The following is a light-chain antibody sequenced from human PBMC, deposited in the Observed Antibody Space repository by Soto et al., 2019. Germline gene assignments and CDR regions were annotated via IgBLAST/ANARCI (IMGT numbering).Light chain of an antibody. CDR1: SNDVGGYNY. CDR3: SSYTGSNIRYV. CDR2: EVS. Sequence: QSVLTQPASVSGSPGQSITISCTETSNDVGGYNYVSWYQHPPGKAPKLMIYEVSDRPSGVSNRFSGSKSGNTASLTISGLQAEDEADYYCSSYTGSNIRYVFGTGTKVTVL. J-gene: IGLJ1*01. V-gene: IGLV2-14*01.